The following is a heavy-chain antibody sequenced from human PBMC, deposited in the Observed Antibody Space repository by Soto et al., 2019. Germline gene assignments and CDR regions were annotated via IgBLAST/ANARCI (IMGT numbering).Heavy chain of an antibody. V-gene: IGHV3-23*01. Sequence: EVQLLESGGGLIQPGGSLRLSCAASGLTFSSYAMSWVRQAPGKGLEWVSAISGSGGSTYYADSVKGRFTISRDNSKNKLYQQMNSLRAEDTDVYYCAKDQLYIRGVIHNWFDPWGQGTLVTVSS. D-gene: IGHD3-10*02. CDR2: ISGSGGST. J-gene: IGHJ5*02. CDR3: AKDQLYIRGVIHNWFDP. CDR1: GLTFSSYA.